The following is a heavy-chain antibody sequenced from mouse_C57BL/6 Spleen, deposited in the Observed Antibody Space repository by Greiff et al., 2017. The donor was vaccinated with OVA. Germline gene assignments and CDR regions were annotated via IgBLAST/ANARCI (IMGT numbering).Heavy chain of an antibody. V-gene: IGHV1-62-2*01. D-gene: IGHD3-1*01. J-gene: IGHJ4*01. CDR1: GYTFTEYT. CDR2: FYPGSGSI. Sequence: VKLVESGAELVKPGASVKLSCKASGYTFTEYTIHWVKQRSGQGLEWIGWFYPGSGSIKYNEKFKDKATLTADKSSSTVYMELSRLTSEDSAVYFCARHEERGLLIRDSAMDYWGQGTSVTVSS. CDR3: ARHEERGLLIRDSAMDY.